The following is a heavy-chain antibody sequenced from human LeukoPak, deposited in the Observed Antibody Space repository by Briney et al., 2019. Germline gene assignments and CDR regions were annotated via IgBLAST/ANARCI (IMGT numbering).Heavy chain of an antibody. V-gene: IGHV3-23*01. CDR1: GFTFSSYA. CDR3: AKARGYSSSSSFDY. CDR2: IRDSGGET. J-gene: IGHJ4*02. Sequence: GGSLRLSCAASGFTFSSYAMSWVRQAPGKGLEWVSGIRDSGGETYYADSVKGRFTISRDNSKNTLYLQMNSLRAEDTALYYRAKARGYSSSSSFDYWGQGTLVTVSS. D-gene: IGHD6-13*01.